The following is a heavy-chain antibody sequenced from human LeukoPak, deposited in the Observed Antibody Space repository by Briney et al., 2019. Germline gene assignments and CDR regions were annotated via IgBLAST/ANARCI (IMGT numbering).Heavy chain of an antibody. CDR3: ARNLVGASDY. V-gene: IGHV4-34*01. D-gene: IGHD1-26*01. CDR2: INHSGST. Sequence: KPSETLSLTCAVYGGSFSGYYWSWIRQPPGKGLEWIGEINHSGSTNHNPSLKSRVTISVDTSKNQFSLKLSSVTAADTAVYYCARNLVGASDYWGQGTLVTVSS. CDR1: GGSFSGYY. J-gene: IGHJ4*02.